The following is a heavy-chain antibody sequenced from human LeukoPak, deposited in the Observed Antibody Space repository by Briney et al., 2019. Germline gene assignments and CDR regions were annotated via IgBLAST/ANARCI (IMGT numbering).Heavy chain of an antibody. Sequence: SETLSLTCTVSGGSLSSSSYYWGWIRQPPGKGLEWIGSIYYSGSTYYNPSLKSRVTISVDTSKNQFSLKLSSVTAADTAVYYCARGQDIVLMVYAMTGWFDPWGQGTLVTVSS. CDR3: ARGQDIVLMVYAMTGWFDP. J-gene: IGHJ5*02. CDR2: IYYSGST. CDR1: GGSLSSSSYY. V-gene: IGHV4-39*07. D-gene: IGHD2-8*01.